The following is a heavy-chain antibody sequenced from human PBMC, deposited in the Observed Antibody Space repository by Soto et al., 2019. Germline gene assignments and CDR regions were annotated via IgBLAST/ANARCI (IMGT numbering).Heavy chain of an antibody. J-gene: IGHJ5*02. D-gene: IGHD4-4*01. CDR3: TTDRFYSPVDL. CDR2: IKSKSDGGTT. CDR1: GFSFSSAW. Sequence: EVQLVESGGGLVKPGGSLRLSCEASGFSFSSAWMSWVRQTPEKGLEWVGRIKSKSDGGTTDYAAPVKGRFTISRDDSVNTLYLQMNSLQTEVTALYYCTTDRFYSPVDLWGQGTQVTVSS. V-gene: IGHV3-15*01.